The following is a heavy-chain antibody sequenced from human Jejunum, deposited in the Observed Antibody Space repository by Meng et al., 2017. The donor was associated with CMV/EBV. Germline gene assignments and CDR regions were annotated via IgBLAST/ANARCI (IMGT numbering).Heavy chain of an antibody. CDR2: IKGDGSAK. Sequence: FIFIDYWMSWVRQAPGKGLEWVANIKGDGSAKYSADSVKGRFTIARDNAKWTLYLQMTSLRVEDTAVYYCAKWVVPPGVGYGLDVWGQGTAVTVSS. J-gene: IGHJ6*02. CDR1: FIFIDYW. CDR3: AKWVVPPGVGYGLDV. V-gene: IGHV3-7*01. D-gene: IGHD2-2*01.